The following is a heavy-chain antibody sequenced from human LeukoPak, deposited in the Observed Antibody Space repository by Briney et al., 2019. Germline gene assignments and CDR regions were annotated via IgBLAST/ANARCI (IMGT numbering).Heavy chain of an antibody. Sequence: GGSLRLSCAASGFTFDDYGMSWVRQAPGKGLEWVSGINWNGGSTGYADSVKGRFTISRDNAKNSLYLQMNSLRVEDTAVYYCARADWDTAMIDYWGQGTLVTVSS. D-gene: IGHD5-18*01. CDR2: INWNGGST. CDR1: GFTFDDYG. CDR3: ARADWDTAMIDY. V-gene: IGHV3-20*04. J-gene: IGHJ4*02.